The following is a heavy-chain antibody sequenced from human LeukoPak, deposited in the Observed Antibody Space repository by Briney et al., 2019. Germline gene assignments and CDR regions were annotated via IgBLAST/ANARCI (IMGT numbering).Heavy chain of an antibody. CDR1: GGSISSSGYY. J-gene: IGHJ4*02. D-gene: IGHD6-19*01. CDR3: ARYRGAVAGNYFDY. CDR2: IFYSGST. Sequence: PSETLSLTCTVSGGSISSSGYYWGWIRQPPGKGLEWIGSIFYSGSTYYNPSLQSRVTISVDTSKNQFSLKLTSVTATDTAVYYCARYRGAVAGNYFDYWGQGTLVTVSS. V-gene: IGHV4-39*01.